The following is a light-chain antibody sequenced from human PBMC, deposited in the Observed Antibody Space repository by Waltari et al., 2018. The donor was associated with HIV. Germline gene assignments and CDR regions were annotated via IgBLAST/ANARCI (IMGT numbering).Light chain of an antibody. J-gene: IGLJ3*02. CDR2: DVT. CDR3: SSYTSSISLV. V-gene: IGLV2-14*03. CDR1: NTDVGPYNY. Sequence: QSALTQPASVSGSPGQSITISCTGPNTDVGPYNYFSWYQQHPGKAPKLMIYDVTDRPSGVSDRFSGSKSGNTASLTISGLQAEDEADYYCSSYTSSISLVFGGGTKVTVL.